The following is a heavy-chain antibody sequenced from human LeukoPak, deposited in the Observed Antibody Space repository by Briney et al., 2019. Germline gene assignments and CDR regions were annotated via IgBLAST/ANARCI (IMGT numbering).Heavy chain of an antibody. Sequence: PGGSLRPSCAASGFTFSSYWMSWVRQAPGKGLEWVANIKQDGSEKYYVDSVKGRFTISRDNAKNSLYLQMNSLRAEDTAVYYCARDQGGWDFDYWGQGTLVTVSS. CDR2: IKQDGSEK. CDR1: GFTFSSYW. J-gene: IGHJ4*02. V-gene: IGHV3-7*01. D-gene: IGHD6-19*01. CDR3: ARDQGGWDFDY.